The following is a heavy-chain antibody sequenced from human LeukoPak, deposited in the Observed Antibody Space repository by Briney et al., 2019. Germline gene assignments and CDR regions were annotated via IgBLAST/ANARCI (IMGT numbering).Heavy chain of an antibody. V-gene: IGHV3-7*01. J-gene: IGHJ4*02. D-gene: IGHD3-22*01. CDR3: ARGLNYYDRYYFDY. CDR2: IKQDGSEK. CDR1: GFTFSSYW. Sequence: GGSLRLSCAASGFTFSSYWMSWVRQAPGKGLEWVANIKQDGSEKYYVDSVKCRFTISRDNAKNSLYLQMNSLRAEDTAVYYCARGLNYYDRYYFDYWGQGTLVTVSS.